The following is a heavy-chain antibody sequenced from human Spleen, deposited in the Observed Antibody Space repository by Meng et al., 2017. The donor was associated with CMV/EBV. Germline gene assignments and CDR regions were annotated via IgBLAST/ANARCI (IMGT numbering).Heavy chain of an antibody. CDR3: AREEYYASGSYPDAFDI. D-gene: IGHD3-10*01. V-gene: IGHV3-21*01. CDR1: GFTFSSYS. CDR2: ISSSSSYI. J-gene: IGHJ3*02. Sequence: GGSLRLSCAASGFTFSSYSMNWVRQAPGKGLEWVSSISSSSSYIDYADSVKGRFTISRDNAKNSLYLQMNSLRAEDTAVYYCAREEYYASGSYPDAFDIWGQGTMVTVSS.